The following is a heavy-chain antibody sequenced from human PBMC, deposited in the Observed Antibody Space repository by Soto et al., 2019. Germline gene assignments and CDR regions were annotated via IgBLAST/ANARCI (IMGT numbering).Heavy chain of an antibody. CDR2: IIPSDASA. D-gene: IGHD1-1*01. CDR3: ARAGTIWGNPGDDFF. J-gene: IGHJ4*02. Sequence: SLKISCKASGGTFSSYSISWVRQAPGQGLEWMGGIIPSDASANYSPSFQDRVTITADESTTTAYLQLSSLRSADTAMYYCARAGTIWGNPGDDFFWGQGXLVTVYS. CDR1: GGTFSSYS. V-gene: IGHV1-69*13.